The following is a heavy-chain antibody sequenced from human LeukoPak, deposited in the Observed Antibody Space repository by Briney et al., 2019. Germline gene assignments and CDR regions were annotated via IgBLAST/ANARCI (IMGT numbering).Heavy chain of an antibody. D-gene: IGHD3-3*01. J-gene: IGHJ4*02. CDR1: GFTFSSYW. Sequence: GGSLRLSCAASGFTFSSYWMHWVRQAPGKGLVWVSRINSDGSSTSYADSVKGRFTISSDNAKNTLYLQMNSLRAEDTAVYYCARGLWDFWSGYCFDYWGQGTLVTVSS. CDR3: ARGLWDFWSGYCFDY. V-gene: IGHV3-74*01. CDR2: INSDGSST.